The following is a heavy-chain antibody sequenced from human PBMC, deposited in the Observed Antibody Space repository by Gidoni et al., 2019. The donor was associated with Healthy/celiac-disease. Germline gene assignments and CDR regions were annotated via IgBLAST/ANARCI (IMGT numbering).Heavy chain of an antibody. CDR1: GYTFTSYG. Sequence: QVQLVQSGAEVKKPGASVKVSCKASGYTFTSYGISWLRQAPGQGLEWMGWISAYNGNTNYAQKLQGRVTMTTDTSTSTAYMELRSLRSDDTAVYYCARHWSGYDSQIEYYYYYYGMDVWGQGTTVTVSS. CDR3: ARHWSGYDSQIEYYYYYYGMDV. V-gene: IGHV1-18*01. J-gene: IGHJ6*02. D-gene: IGHD5-12*01. CDR2: ISAYNGNT.